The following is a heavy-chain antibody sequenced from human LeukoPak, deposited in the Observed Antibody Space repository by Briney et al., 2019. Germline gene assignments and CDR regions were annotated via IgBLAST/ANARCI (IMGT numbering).Heavy chain of an antibody. CDR3: AVIDSTLVRFDF. V-gene: IGHV3-23*01. J-gene: IGHJ4*02. CDR2: ISGPGGGT. D-gene: IGHD3-10*01. Sequence: GGSLRLSCAASGFTFSSYAMTWVRQAPGKGLEWVSAISGPGGGTYYADSMEGRFTISRDNYKNTLFLQMNSLRAEDTAKYYCAVIDSTLVRFDFWGRGTHVIVSS. CDR1: GFTFSSYA.